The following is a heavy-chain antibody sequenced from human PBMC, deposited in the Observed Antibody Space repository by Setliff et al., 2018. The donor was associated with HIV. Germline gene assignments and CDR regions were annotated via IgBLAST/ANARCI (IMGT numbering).Heavy chain of an antibody. CDR1: GGSIRNEDYF. J-gene: IGHJ4*02. Sequence: LSLTCTVSGGSIRNEDYFWSWIRQPAGKGLEWIGRFYTSGSTNYNPPFKSRVTISVDTSKNQFSLRLHSVTAADTAVYYCARDPPGYGDSNDYWGQGTLVTVSS. D-gene: IGHD4-17*01. CDR2: FYTSGST. CDR3: ARDPPGYGDSNDY. V-gene: IGHV4-61*02.